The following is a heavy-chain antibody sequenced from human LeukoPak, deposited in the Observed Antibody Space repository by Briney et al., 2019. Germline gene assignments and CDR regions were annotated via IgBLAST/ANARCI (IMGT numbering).Heavy chain of an antibody. Sequence: GRSLRLSCAASGFTFSSYAMHWVRQAPGKGLEWVAVISYDGNNKYYADSVKGRFTISRDNSKNTLYLQMNSLRAEDTAVYYCAEGGLQSNLDYWGQGTLVTVSS. CDR2: ISYDGNNK. CDR3: AEGGLQSNLDY. CDR1: GFTFSSYA. V-gene: IGHV3-30-3*02. D-gene: IGHD4-11*01. J-gene: IGHJ4*02.